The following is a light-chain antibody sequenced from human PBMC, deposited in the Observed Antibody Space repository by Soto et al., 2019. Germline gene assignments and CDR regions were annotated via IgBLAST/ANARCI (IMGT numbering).Light chain of an antibody. CDR1: QSISLW. CDR2: KTS. CDR3: QHYKDYSWT. Sequence: DIHMTQSPSTLSASVGDRVTITCRASQSISLWVAWYQQKPGRAPNLLIYKTSSLETGFPSRFSGSESGTEFTLTISSLQPDDFATYYCQHYKDYSWTFGQGTKVEVK. J-gene: IGKJ1*01. V-gene: IGKV1-5*03.